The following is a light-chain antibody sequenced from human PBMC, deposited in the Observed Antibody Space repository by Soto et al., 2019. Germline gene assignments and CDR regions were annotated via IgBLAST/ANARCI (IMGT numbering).Light chain of an antibody. CDR3: QHYNNWPFT. V-gene: IGKV3-15*01. J-gene: IGKJ3*01. CDR2: AAS. CDR1: QAVSSN. Sequence: EIVMTQSPATLYVSPGERATLSCRASQAVSSNLAWYQQKPGQAARLLIYAASTRAAGITDRFSGSGSGTGFTLTITSLQSEDFAVYYCQHYNNWPFTVGPGTKVEIK.